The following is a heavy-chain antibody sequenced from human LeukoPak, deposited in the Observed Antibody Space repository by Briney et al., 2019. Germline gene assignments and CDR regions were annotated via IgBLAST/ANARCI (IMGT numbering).Heavy chain of an antibody. Sequence: SETLSLTCSGSGGSISSYYWSWIRQPTGKGLEWIGYIHYTGSTNYNPSLKSRVTMSLDTSKNQFSMELMSVTAADTAVYYCARWNYFDNSGYYSDWYFDLWGRGTLVTVSS. CDR3: ARWNYFDNSGYYSDWYFDL. V-gene: IGHV4-59*08. D-gene: IGHD3-22*01. CDR2: IHYTGST. CDR1: GGSISSYY. J-gene: IGHJ2*01.